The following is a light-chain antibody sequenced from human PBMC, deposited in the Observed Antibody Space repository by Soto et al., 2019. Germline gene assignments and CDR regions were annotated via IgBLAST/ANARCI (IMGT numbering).Light chain of an antibody. CDR1: QSISNR. V-gene: IGKV1-5*03. CDR2: KAS. J-gene: IGKJ1*01. Sequence: DIQMTQFPSTLSASVGDRVTITCRVSQSISNRLAWFQQKSGEAPNLLIHKASSLESGVPSRFSGSGSGTEFTLTISSLQPDDFATYYCQQYNTYSWTFGQGTKV. CDR3: QQYNTYSWT.